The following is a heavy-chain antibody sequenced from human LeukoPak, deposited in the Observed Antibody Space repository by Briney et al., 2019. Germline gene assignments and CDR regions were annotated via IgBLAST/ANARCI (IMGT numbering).Heavy chain of an antibody. J-gene: IGHJ4*02. Sequence: PGGSLRLSCAASGFTFSSYGMHWVRQAPGKGLVWVSRINSDGSSTSYADSVKGRFTISRDNAKNTLYLQMNSLRAEDTAVYYCARAFVVVTAIGYWGQGTLVTVSS. V-gene: IGHV3-74*01. CDR3: ARAFVVVTAIGY. D-gene: IGHD2-21*02. CDR1: GFTFSSYG. CDR2: INSDGSST.